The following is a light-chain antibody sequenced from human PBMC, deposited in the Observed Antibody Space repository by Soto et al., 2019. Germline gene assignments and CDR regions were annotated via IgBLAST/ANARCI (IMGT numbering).Light chain of an antibody. J-gene: IGLJ3*02. Sequence: QSALTQPASVSGSPGQSITISCTGTSSDVGEYNSVSWYQQHPGKAPKLIIYEVTNRPSGVSNRFSGSKSGNTASLTISGLQAEDEADYYCSSYTSSSTWVFGGGTKLTVL. CDR1: SSDVGEYNS. CDR3: SSYTSSSTWV. V-gene: IGLV2-14*01. CDR2: EVT.